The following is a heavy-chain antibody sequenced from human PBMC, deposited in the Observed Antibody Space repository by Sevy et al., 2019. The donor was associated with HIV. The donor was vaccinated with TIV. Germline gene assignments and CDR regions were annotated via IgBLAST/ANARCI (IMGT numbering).Heavy chain of an antibody. V-gene: IGHV3-53*01. CDR2: IYSGGST. D-gene: IGHD6-19*01. CDR1: GFTVSSNY. CDR3: ATHSSGWYDAFDI. Sequence: GGSLRLSCAASGFTVSSNYMSWVRQAPGKGLEWVSVIYSGGSTYYADSVKGRFTISRDNSKNTLYLQMNSLRAEDTAVYYCATHSSGWYDAFDIWGQWTMVTVSS. J-gene: IGHJ3*02.